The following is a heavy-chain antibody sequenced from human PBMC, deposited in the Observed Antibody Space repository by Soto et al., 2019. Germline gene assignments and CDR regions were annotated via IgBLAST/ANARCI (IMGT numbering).Heavy chain of an antibody. J-gene: IGHJ4*02. D-gene: IGHD5-12*01. CDR1: WGSVSSNNFT. CDR3: ERNDGIGYDYFFDF. Sequence: QVQLQQSGQGLVKPGQTLSLTCTISWGSVSSNNFTWNWIKQSPSRGLEWMGRTFYSSKYYYDSAFSLKKQMTSDPAPPKNPISLQMRPLPPDDTAVDYCERNDGIGYDYFFDFWGQGNLVTVSS. V-gene: IGHV6-1*01. CDR2: TFYSSKYYY.